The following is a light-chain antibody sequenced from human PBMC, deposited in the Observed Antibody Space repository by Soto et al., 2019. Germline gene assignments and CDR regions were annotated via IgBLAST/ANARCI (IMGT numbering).Light chain of an antibody. V-gene: IGKV1-5*01. CDR1: QGISSY. CDR3: QQYNSYSLT. Sequence: DIQMTQSPSTLSGSVGDRVTITCRASQGISSYLAWYQQKPGKAPKLLIYDASSLESGVPSRFSGSGSGTEFTLTISSLQPDDFATYYCQQYNSYSLTFGGGTKVDIK. CDR2: DAS. J-gene: IGKJ4*01.